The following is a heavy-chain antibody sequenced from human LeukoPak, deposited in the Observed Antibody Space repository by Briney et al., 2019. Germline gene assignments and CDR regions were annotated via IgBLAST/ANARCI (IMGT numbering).Heavy chain of an antibody. J-gene: IGHJ5*02. D-gene: IGHD6-13*01. V-gene: IGHV4-34*01. CDR3: ARGEQQLVLFIGCDP. CDR2: INHSGST. Sequence: SETLSLTCAVYGGSFSGYYWSWIRQPPGKGVEGIGEINHSGSTNYNPSLKSRVTISVDTYKNQFSLKLSSVTAADTAVYYCARGEQQLVLFIGCDPWGQGTLVTVSS. CDR1: GGSFSGYY.